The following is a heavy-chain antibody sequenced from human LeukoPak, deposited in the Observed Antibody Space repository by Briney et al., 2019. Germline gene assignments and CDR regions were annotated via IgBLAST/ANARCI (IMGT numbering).Heavy chain of an antibody. CDR2: ISYDGSNK. CDR1: GFTLSSYA. D-gene: IGHD2-2*01. V-gene: IGHV3-30*04. Sequence: GGSLRLSCAASGFTLSSYAMHWVRQAPGKGLEWVAVISYDGSNKYYADSVKGRFTISRDNSKNTLYLQMNSLRAEDTAVYYCARGVGVVPAAMLLCWGQGTLVTVSS. CDR3: ARGVGVVPAAMLLC. J-gene: IGHJ4*02.